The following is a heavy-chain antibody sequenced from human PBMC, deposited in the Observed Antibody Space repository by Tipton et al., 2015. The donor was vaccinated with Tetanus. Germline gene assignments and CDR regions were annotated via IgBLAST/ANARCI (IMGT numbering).Heavy chain of an antibody. CDR2: LFHNGRT. CDR1: GGSITGNDYF. CDR3: ASLPKHWLAPRGAP. D-gene: IGHD6-19*01. J-gene: IGHJ5*02. Sequence: GLVKPSETLSLTCSVSGGSITGNDYFWGWIREAPEQGLEWIGSLFHNGRTHYNPTLRSRVTISGDPAKNHVSLRLTSMTAADTAIYYCASLPKHWLAPRGAPWGQGTLVTVSS. V-gene: IGHV4-39*02.